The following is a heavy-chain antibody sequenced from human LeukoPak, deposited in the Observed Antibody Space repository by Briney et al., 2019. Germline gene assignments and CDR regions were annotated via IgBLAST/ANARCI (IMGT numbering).Heavy chain of an antibody. Sequence: ASVKVSCKASGYTFTSYGISWVRQAPGQGLEWMGWISAYNGNTNYAQKLQGRVTMTTDTSTSTTYMELRSLKYDDTAVYYCARRGCSSASCYRDAFDIWGQGTMVTVSS. D-gene: IGHD2-2*01. CDR1: GYTFTSYG. V-gene: IGHV1-18*01. J-gene: IGHJ3*02. CDR2: ISAYNGNT. CDR3: ARRGCSSASCYRDAFDI.